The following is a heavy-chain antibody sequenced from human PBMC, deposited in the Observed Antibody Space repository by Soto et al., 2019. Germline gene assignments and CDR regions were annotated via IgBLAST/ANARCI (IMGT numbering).Heavy chain of an antibody. V-gene: IGHV3-33*01. Sequence: QVQLVESGGGVVQPGRSLRLSCAASGFTFSSYGMHWVRQAPGKGLEWVAVIWYDGSNKYYADSVKGRFTISRDNSKNTLYLQMNSPGAEKTAVYYCASDPKFWSGYFVAENSFFSDYYGMDVWGQGTTVTVSS. J-gene: IGHJ6*02. D-gene: IGHD3-3*01. CDR2: IWYDGSNK. CDR3: ASDPKFWSGYFVAENSFFSDYYGMDV. CDR1: GFTFSSYG.